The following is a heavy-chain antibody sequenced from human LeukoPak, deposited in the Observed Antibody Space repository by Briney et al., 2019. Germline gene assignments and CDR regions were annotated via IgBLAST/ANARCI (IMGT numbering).Heavy chain of an antibody. CDR3: ARGDYYDSSGYYSEEYYFDY. D-gene: IGHD3-22*01. J-gene: IGHJ4*02. Sequence: SETLSLTCAVYGGSFSGYYWSWIRQPPGKGLEWIGEINHSGSTNYNPSLKSRVTISVDTSKNQFSLKLSSVTAADTAVYYCARGDYYDSSGYYSEEYYFDYWGQGTLVTVSS. V-gene: IGHV4-34*01. CDR2: INHSGST. CDR1: GGSFSGYY.